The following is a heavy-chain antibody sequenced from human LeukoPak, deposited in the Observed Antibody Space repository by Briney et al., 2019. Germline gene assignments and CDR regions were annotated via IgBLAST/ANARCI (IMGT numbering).Heavy chain of an antibody. CDR3: ARDQRVRGNIAAAGPNYYYYGMDV. Sequence: SVKVSCKASGGTFSSYAISWVRQAPGQGLEWMGRIIPILGIANYAQKFQGRVTITADKSTSTAYMELSSLRSEDTAVYYCARDQRVRGNIAAAGPNYYYYGMDVWGQGTTVTVSS. CDR1: GGTFSSYA. V-gene: IGHV1-69*04. D-gene: IGHD6-13*01. CDR2: IIPILGIA. J-gene: IGHJ6*02.